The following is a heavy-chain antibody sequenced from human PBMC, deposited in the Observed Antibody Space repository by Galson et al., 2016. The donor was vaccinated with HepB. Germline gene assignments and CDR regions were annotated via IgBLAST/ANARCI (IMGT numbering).Heavy chain of an antibody. J-gene: IGHJ4*02. CDR2: VNPNSGGT. Sequence: SVKVSCKASGYAFSDYYIHWVRQAPGQGLEWMGWVNPNSGGTSYAQKFQGRVSMTRDTSISTVYMELSRLRSDDTALFYCARENGSYGSADSWGQGTLVTVSS. CDR3: ARENGSYGSADS. CDR1: GYAFSDYY. V-gene: IGHV1-2*02. D-gene: IGHD3-10*01.